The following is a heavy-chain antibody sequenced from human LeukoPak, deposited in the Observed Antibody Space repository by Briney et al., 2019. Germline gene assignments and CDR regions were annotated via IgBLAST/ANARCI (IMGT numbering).Heavy chain of an antibody. CDR1: GFTFSSYG. CDR2: ISGSGGST. D-gene: IGHD3-22*01. CDR3: AKGSLIVVVIRYYFDY. V-gene: IGHV3-23*01. J-gene: IGHJ4*02. Sequence: GGSLRLSCAASGFTFSSYGMSWVRQAPGKGLEWVSAISGSGGSTYYADSVKGRFTISRDNSKNTLYLQMNSLRAEDTAVYYCAKGSLIVVVIRYYFDYWGQGTLVTVSS.